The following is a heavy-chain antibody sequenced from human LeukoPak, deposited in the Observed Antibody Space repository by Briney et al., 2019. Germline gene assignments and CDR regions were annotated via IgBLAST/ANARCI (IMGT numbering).Heavy chain of an antibody. D-gene: IGHD3-22*01. V-gene: IGHV3-74*01. CDR2: INGDGINT. Sequence: GGSLRLSCAASGFPFRSNWMRWVRQAPGRGLVWVSAINGDGINTNYADSVKGRFTISRDNAKNTLYIQMNSLRGEDTVVYYGARTDYYDRWGQGTLVTVSS. CDR1: GFPFRSNW. CDR3: ARTDYYDR. J-gene: IGHJ4*02.